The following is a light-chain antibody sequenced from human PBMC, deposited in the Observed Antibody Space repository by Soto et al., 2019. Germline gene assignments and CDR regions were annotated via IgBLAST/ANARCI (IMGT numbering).Light chain of an antibody. J-gene: IGKJ5*01. V-gene: IGKV1-5*01. CDR3: QQRSNWPDA. CDR1: QTISSC. Sequence: DIQMTQSPSTLSGSVGDRVTIPCRASQTISSCLAWYQQKPGKAPKFLIYDASKRATGIPTRFSGSGAGTDFTLTISSLQPEDFAVYYCQQRSNWPDAFGQGTRLEIK. CDR2: DAS.